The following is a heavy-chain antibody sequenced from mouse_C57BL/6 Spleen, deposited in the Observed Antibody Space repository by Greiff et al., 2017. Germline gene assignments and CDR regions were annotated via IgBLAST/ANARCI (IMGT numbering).Heavy chain of an antibody. V-gene: IGHV3-6*01. D-gene: IGHD4-1*01. CDR3: AREGELGYYYAMDY. CDR1: GYSITSGYY. CDR2: ISYDGSN. J-gene: IGHJ4*01. Sequence: EVKLQESGPGLVKPSQSLSLTCSVTGYSITSGYYWNWIRQFPGNKLEWMGYISYDGSNNYNPSLKNRISITRDTSKNQFFLKLNSVTTEDTATYYCAREGELGYYYAMDYWGQGTSVTVSS.